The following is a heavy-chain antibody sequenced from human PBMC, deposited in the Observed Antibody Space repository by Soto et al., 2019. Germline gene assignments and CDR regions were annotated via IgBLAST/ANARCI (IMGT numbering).Heavy chain of an antibody. Sequence: SETLSLTCTVSGGSVSSGSYYWSWIRQPPGKGLEWIGYIYYSGSTNYNPSLKSRVTISVDTSKNQFSLKLSSVTAADTAVYYCARVADYYDILTGHYGGGWFDPWGQGTLVTVSS. CDR2: IYYSGST. J-gene: IGHJ5*02. CDR1: GGSVSSGSYY. V-gene: IGHV4-61*01. CDR3: ARVADYYDILTGHYGGGWFDP. D-gene: IGHD3-9*01.